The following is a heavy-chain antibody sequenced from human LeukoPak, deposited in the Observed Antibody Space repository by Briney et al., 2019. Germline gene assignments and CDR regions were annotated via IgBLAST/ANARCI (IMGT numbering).Heavy chain of an antibody. CDR1: GFTFSSYS. CDR3: ARQHTT. J-gene: IGHJ6*04. Sequence: GGSLRLSCAASGFTFSSYSMNWVRQAPGKGLEWVSYISSSSSTIYYVDSVKGRFTVSRDNAKNSLYLQMNSLRAEDTAVYYCARQHTTWGKGTTVTVSS. D-gene: IGHD1-26*01. CDR2: ISSSSSTI. V-gene: IGHV3-48*04.